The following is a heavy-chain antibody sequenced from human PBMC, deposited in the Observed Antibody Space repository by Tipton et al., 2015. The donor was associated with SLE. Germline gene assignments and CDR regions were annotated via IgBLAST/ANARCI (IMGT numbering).Heavy chain of an antibody. CDR2: IYHSGST. Sequence: TLSLTCTVSGYSVRSGYYWGWIRQPPGKGLEWIGSIYHSGSTYYNPSLKSRVTISVDTSKNQFSLRLSSVTAADTAVYYCARPFTYCGGDCSPFAFDIWGQGTLVTVSS. CDR3: ARPFTYCGGDCSPFAFDI. V-gene: IGHV4-38-2*02. J-gene: IGHJ3*02. D-gene: IGHD2-21*02. CDR1: GYSVRSGYY.